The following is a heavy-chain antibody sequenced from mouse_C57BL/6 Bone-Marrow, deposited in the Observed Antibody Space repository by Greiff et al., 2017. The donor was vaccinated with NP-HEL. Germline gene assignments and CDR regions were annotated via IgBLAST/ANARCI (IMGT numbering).Heavy chain of an antibody. CDR2: INPNNGGT. CDR3: ARNDWDRDYYAMDY. J-gene: IGHJ4*01. CDR1: GYTFTDYY. V-gene: IGHV1-26*01. Sequence: EVQLQQSGPELVKPGASVKISCKASGYTFTDYYMNWVKQSHGKSLEWIGDINPNNGGTSYNQKFKGKATLTVDKSSSTAYMELRSLTSEDSAVYYCARNDWDRDYYAMDYWGQGTSVTVSS. D-gene: IGHD4-1*01.